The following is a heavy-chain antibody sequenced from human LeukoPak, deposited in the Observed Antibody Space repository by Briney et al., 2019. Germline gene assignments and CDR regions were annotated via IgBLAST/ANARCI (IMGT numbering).Heavy chain of an antibody. CDR1: GFTFSNAW. J-gene: IGHJ4*02. Sequence: PGGSLRLSCAASGFTFSNAWMSWVRQAPGKGLEWVGRIKSKTDGGTTDYAAPVKGRFTISRDDSKNTLYLQMSSLKTEDTAVYYCTTELLYYYDSSGSDYWGQGTLVTVSS. CDR3: TTELLYYYDSSGSDY. D-gene: IGHD3-22*01. CDR2: IKSKTDGGTT. V-gene: IGHV3-15*01.